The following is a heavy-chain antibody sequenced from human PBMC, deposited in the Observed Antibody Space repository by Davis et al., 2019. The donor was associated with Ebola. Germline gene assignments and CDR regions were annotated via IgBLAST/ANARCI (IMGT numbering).Heavy chain of an antibody. Sequence: ASVKVSCKASGYTFTSYYMHWVRQAPGQGLEWMGIINPSGGSTSYAQKFQGRVTMTTDTSTSTAYMELRSLRSDDTAVYYCARGTYYYGSGSSTGAFDIWGQGTMVTVSS. V-gene: IGHV1-46*01. J-gene: IGHJ3*02. CDR2: INPSGGST. CDR1: GYTFTSYY. CDR3: ARGTYYYGSGSSTGAFDI. D-gene: IGHD3-10*01.